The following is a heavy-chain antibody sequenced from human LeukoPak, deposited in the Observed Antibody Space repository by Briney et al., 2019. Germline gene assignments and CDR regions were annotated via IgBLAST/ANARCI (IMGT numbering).Heavy chain of an antibody. CDR3: AKEAAHYCSSTSCYPTFDY. CDR2: ISGSGGST. J-gene: IGHJ4*02. V-gene: IGHV3-23*01. D-gene: IGHD2-2*01. Sequence: GGSLRLSCAASGFTFSSYAMSWVRQAPGKGLEWVSAISGSGGSTYYADSVKGRFTISRDNSKNTLYLQMNSLRAEDTAVYYCAKEAAHYCSSTSCYPTFDYWGQGTLVTVSS. CDR1: GFTFSSYA.